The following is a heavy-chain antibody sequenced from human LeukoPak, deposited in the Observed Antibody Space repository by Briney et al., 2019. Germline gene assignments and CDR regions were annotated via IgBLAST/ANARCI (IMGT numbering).Heavy chain of an antibody. CDR1: GFIFSDSR. J-gene: IGHJ4*02. V-gene: IGHV3-7*04. Sequence: PGGSLRLSCAASGFIFSDSRMTWVRQAPGTGLEWVANVNKEGTEKHFLDSVEGRFTISRDNAKKSLYLQMSSLRPEDTAVYFCVRGDWYFESWGQGTLVTVSS. CDR2: VNKEGTEK. CDR3: VRGDWYFES. D-gene: IGHD2-21*02.